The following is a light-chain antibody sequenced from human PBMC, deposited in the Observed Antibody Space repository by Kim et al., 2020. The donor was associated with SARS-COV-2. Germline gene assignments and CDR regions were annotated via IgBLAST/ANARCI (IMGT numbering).Light chain of an antibody. V-gene: IGLV2-8*01. CDR1: NSNIGGYNY. Sequence: QSALTQPPSAPGSPGQSVTISCTGTNSNIGGYNYVSWYQQYPGKAPNLMIYEVSKRPSGVSDRFSGSKSGNTASLTVSGLQAEDEANYYCCSYASSNIMVFGGGTQLTVL. CDR2: EVS. CDR3: CSYASSNIMV. J-gene: IGLJ2*01.